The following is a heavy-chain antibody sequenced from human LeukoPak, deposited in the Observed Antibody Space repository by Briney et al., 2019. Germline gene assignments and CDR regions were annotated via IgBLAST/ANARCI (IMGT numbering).Heavy chain of an antibody. V-gene: IGHV4-30-4*01. Sequence: PSQTLSLTCTVSGGSISSCDYYWSWIRQPPGKGLEWIGYIYYSRSTYYNPSPKSRVTVSVDTSKTQFSLKLSSVTAADTAVYYCAKLGYYGMDVWGQGTTVTVSS. D-gene: IGHD4-23*01. CDR1: GGSISSCDYY. CDR3: AKLGYYGMDV. CDR2: IYYSRST. J-gene: IGHJ6*02.